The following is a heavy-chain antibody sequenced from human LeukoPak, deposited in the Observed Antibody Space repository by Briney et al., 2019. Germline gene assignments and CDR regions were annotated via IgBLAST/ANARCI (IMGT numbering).Heavy chain of an antibody. V-gene: IGHV3-21*01. CDR2: ISSSSSYI. Sequence: PGGSLRLSCAASGFTFSSYSMNWVRQAPGKGLEGVSSISSSSSYIYYADSVKGRFTISRDNAKNSLYLQMNSLRAEDTAVYYCARDSQSQDFDYWGQGTLVTVSS. J-gene: IGHJ4*02. CDR3: ARDSQSQDFDY. CDR1: GFTFSSYS. D-gene: IGHD6-19*01.